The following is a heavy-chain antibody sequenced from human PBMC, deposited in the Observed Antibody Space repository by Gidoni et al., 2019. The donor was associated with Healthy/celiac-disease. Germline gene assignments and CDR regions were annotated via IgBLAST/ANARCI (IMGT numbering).Heavy chain of an antibody. CDR1: GYTFPSSY. V-gene: IGHV1-46*01. D-gene: IGHD5-18*01. Sequence: QVQLVQSGAEVKKPGASVKVSCKASGYTFPSSYMHWVRQPPGQGLEWMGIINPSGGSTSYAQKFQGRVTMTRDTSTSTVYMELSSLRSEDTAVYYCARGKRGIRTPSAWYFDLWGRGTLVTVSS. J-gene: IGHJ2*01. CDR2: INPSGGST. CDR3: ARGKRGIRTPSAWYFDL.